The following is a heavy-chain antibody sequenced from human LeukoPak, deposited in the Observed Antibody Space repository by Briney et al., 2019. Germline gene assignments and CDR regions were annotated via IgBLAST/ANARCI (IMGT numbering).Heavy chain of an antibody. D-gene: IGHD3-22*01. CDR3: AKGLYSSGYDPEYPHHFDY. J-gene: IGHJ4*02. Sequence: GGSLRLSCTASGFTFSSYAMNWVRQAPGKGLEWVSAISGSGGSTYYADSVKGRFTFSRDNSKNMLYLQMSSLRAEDTAVYYCAKGLYSSGYDPEYPHHFDYWGQGTLVTVSS. V-gene: IGHV3-23*01. CDR2: ISGSGGST. CDR1: GFTFSSYA.